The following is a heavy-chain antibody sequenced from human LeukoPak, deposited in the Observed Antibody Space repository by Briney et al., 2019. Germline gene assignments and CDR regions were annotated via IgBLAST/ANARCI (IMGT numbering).Heavy chain of an antibody. CDR3: VPPPNELALHS. V-gene: IGHV3-64D*06. CDR1: GFTFSSYA. J-gene: IGHJ4*02. CDR2: ISSNGGSI. Sequence: GGSLRLSCSASGFTFSSYAIQWVRQAPGKGLEYVSAISSNGGSIYYADSVEGRFTISRDNSKNTLYLQMSSLRAEDTAVYYCVPPPNELALHSWGQGTLVTVSS. D-gene: IGHD1-1*01.